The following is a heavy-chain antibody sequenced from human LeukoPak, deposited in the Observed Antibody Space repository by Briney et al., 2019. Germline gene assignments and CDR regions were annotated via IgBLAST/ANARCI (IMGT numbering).Heavy chain of an antibody. CDR1: GFTFDDYA. Sequence: PGRSLRLSCAASGFTFDDYAMHWVRQAPGKGLEWVSGISWNSGSIGYADSVKGRFTISRDNAKNSLYLQMNSLRAEDTAVYYCARVPAATTNGAFDIWGQGTMVTVSS. V-gene: IGHV3-9*01. CDR3: ARVPAATTNGAFDI. D-gene: IGHD2-2*01. CDR2: ISWNSGSI. J-gene: IGHJ3*02.